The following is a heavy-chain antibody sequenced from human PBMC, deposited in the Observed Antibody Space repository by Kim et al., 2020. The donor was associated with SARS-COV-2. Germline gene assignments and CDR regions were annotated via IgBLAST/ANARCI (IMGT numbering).Heavy chain of an antibody. D-gene: IGHD3-9*01. CDR1: GFTFSSYA. Sequence: GGSLRLSCAASGFTFSSYAMSWVRQAPGKGLEWVSAISGSGGSTYYADSVKGRFTISRDNSKNTLYLQMNSLRAEDTAVYYCAKEGWTYYDILTGENQYGMDVWGQGTTVTVSS. J-gene: IGHJ6*02. CDR3: AKEGWTYYDILTGENQYGMDV. V-gene: IGHV3-23*01. CDR2: ISGSGGST.